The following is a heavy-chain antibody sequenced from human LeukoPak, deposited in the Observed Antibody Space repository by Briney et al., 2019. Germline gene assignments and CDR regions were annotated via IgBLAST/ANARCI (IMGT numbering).Heavy chain of an antibody. V-gene: IGHV3-66*01. CDR3: ARDLSSSWCYYGMDV. D-gene: IGHD6-13*01. CDR1: GFTVSSNY. J-gene: IGHJ6*02. CDR2: IYSGGST. Sequence: PGGSLRLSCAASGFTVSSNYMSWVRQAPGKGLEWVSVIYSGGSTYYADSVKGRFTISRDNSKNTLYLQMNSLRAEDTAVYYCARDLSSSWCYYGMDVWGQGTTVTVSS.